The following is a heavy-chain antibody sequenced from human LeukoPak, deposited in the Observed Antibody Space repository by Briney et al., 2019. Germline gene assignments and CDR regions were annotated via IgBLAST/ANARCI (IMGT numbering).Heavy chain of an antibody. V-gene: IGHV1-69*01. CDR2: IIPIFGTA. D-gene: IGHD3-3*01. CDR3: ARGTYYDFWSGPDYYGMDV. J-gene: IGHJ6*02. Sequence: SVKVSCKASGGTFSSYAISWVRPAPGQGLEWMGGIIPIFGTANYAQKFQGRVTITADESTSTAYMELSSLRSEDTAVHYCARGTYYDFWSGPDYYGMDVWGQGTTVTVSS. CDR1: GGTFSSYA.